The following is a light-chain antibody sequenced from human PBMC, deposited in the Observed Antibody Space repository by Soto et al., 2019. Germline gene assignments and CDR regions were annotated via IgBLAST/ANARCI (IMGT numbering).Light chain of an antibody. CDR3: SSFAGSTVV. V-gene: IGLV2-8*01. CDR1: SSDIGSYNH. J-gene: IGLJ2*01. Sequence: QSVLTQPPSASGSPGQSVTISCTGTSSDIGSYNHVSWYQQHPGKAPKLMSYEVSKRPSGVPDRFSGSKSGNTASLTVSGLQAEDEADYYCSSFAGSTVVFGGGTKLTVL. CDR2: EVS.